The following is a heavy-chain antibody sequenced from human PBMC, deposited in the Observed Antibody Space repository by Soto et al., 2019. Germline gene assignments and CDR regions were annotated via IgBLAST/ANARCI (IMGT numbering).Heavy chain of an antibody. Sequence: SAKVSCEDSGCTFSSYAISWVRQAPGQGLEWMGGIIPIFGTANYAQKFQGRVTITADESTSTAYMELSSLRSEDTAVYYCARASTVAEGYYYYGMDVWGQGTTVTVS. CDR1: GCTFSSYA. J-gene: IGHJ6*02. V-gene: IGHV1-69*13. D-gene: IGHD4-17*01. CDR2: IIPIFGTA. CDR3: ARASTVAEGYYYYGMDV.